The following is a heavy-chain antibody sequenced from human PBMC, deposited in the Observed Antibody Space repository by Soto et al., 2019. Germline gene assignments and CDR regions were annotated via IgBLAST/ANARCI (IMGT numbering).Heavy chain of an antibody. CDR2: IDPSDSYT. CDR1: GYSFTSYW. CDR3: ARHGVATIFYYGMDV. D-gene: IGHD5-12*01. J-gene: IGHJ6*02. V-gene: IGHV5-10-1*01. Sequence: LGESLKISCKGSGYSFTSYWISWVRQMPGKGLEWMGRIDPSDSYTNYSPSFQGHVTISADKSISTAYLQWSSLKASDTAMYYCARHGVATIFYYGMDVWGQGTTVTVSS.